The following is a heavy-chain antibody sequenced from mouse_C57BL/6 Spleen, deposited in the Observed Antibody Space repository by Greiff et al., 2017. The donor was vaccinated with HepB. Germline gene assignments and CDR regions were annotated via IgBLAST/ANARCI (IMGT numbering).Heavy chain of an antibody. D-gene: IGHD1-1*01. Sequence: EVQLVESGGGLVKPGGSLKLSCAASGFTFSSYAMSWVRQTPEKRLEWVATISDGGSYTYYPDNVKGRFTISRDNAKNNLYLQMSHLKSEDTAMYYCARDGHITTVVGYFDYWGQGTTLTVSS. J-gene: IGHJ2*01. CDR2: ISDGGSYT. CDR1: GFTFSSYA. V-gene: IGHV5-4*01. CDR3: ARDGHITTVVGYFDY.